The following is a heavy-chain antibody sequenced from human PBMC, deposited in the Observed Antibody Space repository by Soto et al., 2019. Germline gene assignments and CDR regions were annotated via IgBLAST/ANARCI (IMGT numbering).Heavy chain of an antibody. CDR1: GFTSSNDG. D-gene: IGHD3-10*01. CDR2: ISYDGTKK. CDR3: AKFYRAGFFGGSGTFDS. V-gene: IGHV3-30*18. J-gene: IGHJ4*02. Sequence: PGGALRLSWTASGFTSSNDGIHWFRQAPGKGLEWVALISYDGTKKIYGDSVKGRFTISRDNSMNALYVQMNSLRTEDTAIYYCAKFYRAGFFGGSGTFDSWRQGNLV.